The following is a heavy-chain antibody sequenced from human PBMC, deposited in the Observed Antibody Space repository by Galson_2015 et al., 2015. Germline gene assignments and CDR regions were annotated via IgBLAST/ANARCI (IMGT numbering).Heavy chain of an antibody. V-gene: IGHV3-53*01. Sequence: SLRLSCAASGFTVSSNYMSWVRQAPGKGLEWVSVIYSGGSTYYADSVKGRFTISRDNSKNTLYLQMNSLRAEDTAVYYCARVTAAGTRAFDIWGQGTMVTVPS. CDR2: IYSGGST. J-gene: IGHJ3*02. CDR3: ARVTAAGTRAFDI. D-gene: IGHD6-13*01. CDR1: GFTVSSNY.